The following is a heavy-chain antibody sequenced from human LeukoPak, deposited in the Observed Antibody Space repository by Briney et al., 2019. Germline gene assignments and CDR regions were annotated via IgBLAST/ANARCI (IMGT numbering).Heavy chain of an antibody. Sequence: LPGGSLRLSCAASGFTFSSSAMHWVRQAPGKGLEWVAIISYDGSNKYCADSVKGRFTISRDNSRNTLYLQMNSLRAEDTAVYYCARKEIYFWSLDYWGQGTLVTVSS. CDR2: ISYDGSNK. V-gene: IGHV3-30-3*01. J-gene: IGHJ4*02. D-gene: IGHD3-3*01. CDR1: GFTFSSSA. CDR3: ARKEIYFWSLDY.